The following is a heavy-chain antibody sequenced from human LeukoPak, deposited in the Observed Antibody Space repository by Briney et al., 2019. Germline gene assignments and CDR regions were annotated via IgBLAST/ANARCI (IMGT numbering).Heavy chain of an antibody. Sequence: SETLSLTCTVSGGSISTYYWSWVRQPPGKGLGWLGYISYSGSTTYSPSLKSRVTISLDTSKNQFSLRLSSLTAADTAVYYCARAFSAWPRAFDIWGQGTMVTVSS. D-gene: IGHD6-19*01. V-gene: IGHV4-59*01. CDR3: ARAFSAWPRAFDI. CDR2: ISYSGST. CDR1: GGSISTYY. J-gene: IGHJ3*02.